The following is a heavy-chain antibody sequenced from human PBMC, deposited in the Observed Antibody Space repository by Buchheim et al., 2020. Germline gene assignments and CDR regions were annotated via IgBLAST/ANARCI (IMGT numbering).Heavy chain of an antibody. D-gene: IGHD5-24*01. CDR1: GFTFGTYY. CDR2: ISSGSSST. Sequence: EVQLVESGGGLVKPGGSLRLSCAASGFTFGTYYMSWVRQAPGKGLEWVSSISSGSSSTWYADSVKGRFTVSRDNVKNSLYLQMNSLRAEDTAVYYCARWRWQQSEFDCWGQGTL. V-gene: IGHV3-21*01. J-gene: IGHJ4*02. CDR3: ARWRWQQSEFDC.